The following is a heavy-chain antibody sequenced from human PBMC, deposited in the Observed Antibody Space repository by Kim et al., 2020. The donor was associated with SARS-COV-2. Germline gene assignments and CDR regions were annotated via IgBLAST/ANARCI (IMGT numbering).Heavy chain of an antibody. V-gene: IGHV1-18*01. CDR1: GYSFRSNG. CDR3: ARDKDYAFDM. J-gene: IGHJ3*02. Sequence: ASVKVSCKAFGYSFRSNGISWVRQAPGQGLQWMGWISTHSGNTNYAQKLQGRVTLSTDTSTSTAYMELRGLRSDDTAIYFCARDKDYAFDMWGQGTMVIVSS. D-gene: IGHD3-16*01. CDR2: ISTHSGNT.